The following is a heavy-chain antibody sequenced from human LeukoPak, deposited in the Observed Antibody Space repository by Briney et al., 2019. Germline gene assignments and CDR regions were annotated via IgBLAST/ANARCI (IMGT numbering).Heavy chain of an antibody. D-gene: IGHD3-9*01. CDR2: INHSGST. Sequence: GSLRLSCAASGFTFSDYNMRWIRQPPGKGLEWIGEINHSGSTNYNPSLKSRVTISVDTSKNQFSLKLSSVTAADTAVYYCARNSGRYFDWLHFDYWGQGTLVTVSS. V-gene: IGHV4-34*01. CDR1: GFTFSDYN. J-gene: IGHJ4*02. CDR3: ARNSGRYFDWLHFDY.